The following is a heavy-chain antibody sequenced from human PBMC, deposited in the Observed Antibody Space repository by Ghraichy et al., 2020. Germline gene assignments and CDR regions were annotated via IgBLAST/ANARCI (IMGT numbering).Heavy chain of an antibody. V-gene: IGHV4-34*01. CDR1: GGSFSGYY. D-gene: IGHD3-22*01. J-gene: IGHJ6*03. Sequence: SETLSLTCAVYGGSFSGYYWSWIRQPPGKGLEWIGEINHSGSTNYNPSLKSRVTISVDTSKNQFSLKLSSVTAADTAVYYCARGPPASYYYDSSGYWGYYYYYMDVWGKGTTVTVSS. CDR2: INHSGST. CDR3: ARGPPASYYYDSSGYWGYYYYYMDV.